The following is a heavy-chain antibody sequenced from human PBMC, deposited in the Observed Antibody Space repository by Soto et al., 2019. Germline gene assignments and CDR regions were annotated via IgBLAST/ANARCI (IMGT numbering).Heavy chain of an antibody. J-gene: IGHJ6*02. D-gene: IGHD4-4*01. CDR2: IWYDGSNK. Sequence: GGSLRLSCAASGFTFSSYGMHWVRQAPGKGLEWVAVIWYDGSNKYYADSVKGRFTISRDNSKNTLYLQMNSLRAEDTAVYYCARDSTPVNTVTTLYYYYYYGMDVWGQGTTFTVSS. CDR1: GFTFSSYG. CDR3: ARDSTPVNTVTTLYYYYYYGMDV. V-gene: IGHV3-33*01.